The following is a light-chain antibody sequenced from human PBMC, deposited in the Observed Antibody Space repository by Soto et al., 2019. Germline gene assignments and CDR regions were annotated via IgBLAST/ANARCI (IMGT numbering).Light chain of an antibody. Sequence: EVVLTQSPATLSMSPGERVTLSCRASQSVSTFVAWHQHKPGQAPRPVIYDTFKRAPGVPDRFSGGGSGTDFSLTISSLEPEDFAVYYCQQRARWPMPFGQGTRLELK. CDR1: QSVSTF. CDR2: DTF. J-gene: IGKJ5*01. V-gene: IGKV3-11*01. CDR3: QQRARWPMP.